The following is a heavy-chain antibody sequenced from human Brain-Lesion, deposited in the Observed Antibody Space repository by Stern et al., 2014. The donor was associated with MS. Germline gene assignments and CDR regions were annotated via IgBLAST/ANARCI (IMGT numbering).Heavy chain of an antibody. CDR1: GFTFSNYW. CDR2: VNNDGRRT. CDR3: ARGERWFDS. D-gene: IGHD3-10*01. V-gene: IGHV3-74*02. Sequence: VQLLESGGGLVQPGGSLRLSCAASGFTFSNYWMHLVRQAPGQGLVWVSRVNNDGRRTSYADSVKGRFTMSRDNAKNTLYLQMNSLRVEDTAIYYCARGERWFDSWGQGTLVTVSS. J-gene: IGHJ5*01.